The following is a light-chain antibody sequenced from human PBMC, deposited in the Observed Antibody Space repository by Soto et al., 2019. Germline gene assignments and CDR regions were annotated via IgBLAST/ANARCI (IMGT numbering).Light chain of an antibody. CDR1: SSNIGSNY. J-gene: IGLJ2*01. Sequence: QSVLTQQPSAYGTPGRRVTISCSGSSSNIGSNYVYWYQQLPGTAPKLLIYRNNQRPSGVPDRFSGSKSGTSASLAISGLRSEDEADYYCAAWDDSLSRVFGGGTKLTVL. V-gene: IGLV1-47*01. CDR2: RNN. CDR3: AAWDDSLSRV.